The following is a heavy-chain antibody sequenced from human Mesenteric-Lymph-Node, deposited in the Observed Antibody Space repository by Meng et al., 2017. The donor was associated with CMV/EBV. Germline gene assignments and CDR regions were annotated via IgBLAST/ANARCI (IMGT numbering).Heavy chain of an antibody. V-gene: IGHV3-30-3*01. Sequence: SLRLSCAASGFTFSSYAMTWVRQAPGKGLEWVAIISYDGSDKYYADSVRGRFTISRDNFKNTLYLQMNSLRAEDTAAYYCAKVGRDDFWSGYSRHKYYFDYWGQGTLVTVSS. CDR2: ISYDGSDK. CDR1: GFTFSSYA. CDR3: AKVGRDDFWSGYSRHKYYFDY. D-gene: IGHD3-3*01. J-gene: IGHJ4*02.